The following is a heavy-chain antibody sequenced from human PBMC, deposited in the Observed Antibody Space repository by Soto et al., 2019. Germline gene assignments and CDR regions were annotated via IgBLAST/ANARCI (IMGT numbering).Heavy chain of an antibody. D-gene: IGHD6-6*01. CDR2: TYYRSKWYN. V-gene: IGHV6-1*01. J-gene: IGHJ4*02. CDR1: GDSVSSNSAA. Sequence: PSQTLSLTCAISGDSVSSNSAAWNWIRQSPSRGLEWLGRTYYRSKWYNDYAVSVKSRITINPDTSKNQFSLQLNSVTPEDTAVYYCARGHPSFRPYSSSPLYYFDYWGQGTLVTVSS. CDR3: ARGHPSFRPYSSSPLYYFDY.